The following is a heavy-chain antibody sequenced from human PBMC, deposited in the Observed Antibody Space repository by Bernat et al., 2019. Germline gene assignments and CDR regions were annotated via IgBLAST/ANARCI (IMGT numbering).Heavy chain of an antibody. Sequence: QVQLQESGPGLVKPSETLSLTCTVSGGSISSYYWSWIRQPPGKGLEWIGYIYYSGSTNYNPSLKSRVTISVDTSKNQFSLKLSSVTAADTAVYYCASGVLDQEQWPYDYWGQGTLVTVSS. D-gene: IGHD3-3*01. CDR2: IYYSGST. CDR1: GGSISSYY. V-gene: IGHV4-59*01. J-gene: IGHJ4*02. CDR3: ASGVLDQEQWPYDY.